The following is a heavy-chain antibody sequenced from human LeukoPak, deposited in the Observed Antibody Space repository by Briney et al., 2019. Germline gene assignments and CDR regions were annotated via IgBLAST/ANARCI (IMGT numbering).Heavy chain of an antibody. D-gene: IGHD3-22*01. V-gene: IGHV4-59*01. J-gene: IGHJ4*02. CDR1: GGPIISYY. CDR3: ARRLYDSGGYRFDH. Sequence: SETLSLTCTVSGGPIISYYWSWIRQSPGKGLEWIGYIYYSGNTIYNPSLKSRVTIALDTSKNQMSLKLSSVTAGDTAVYFRARRLYDSGGYRFDHWGQGLLVTVSS. CDR2: IYYSGNT.